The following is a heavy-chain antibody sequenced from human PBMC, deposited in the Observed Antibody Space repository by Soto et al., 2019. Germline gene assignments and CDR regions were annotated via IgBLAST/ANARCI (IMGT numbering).Heavy chain of an antibody. CDR1: GGSFSGYY. CDR3: ARDKITGLFDY. Sequence: PSETLSLTCAVYGGSFSGYYWTWIRQPPGTGLEWIWEINHRGSTNYNPSLKSRVTISVDTSKNQFSLKLTSVTAADTAVYYCARDKITGLFDYWGQGTLVTVSS. J-gene: IGHJ4*02. CDR2: INHRGST. V-gene: IGHV4-34*01. D-gene: IGHD2-8*02.